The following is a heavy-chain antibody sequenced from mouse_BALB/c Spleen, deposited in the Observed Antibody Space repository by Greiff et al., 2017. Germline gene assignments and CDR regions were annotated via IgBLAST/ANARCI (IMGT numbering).Heavy chain of an antibody. J-gene: IGHJ4*01. CDR2: IDPENGNT. CDR3: ARPLTYGWGAMDY. V-gene: IGHV14-1*02. CDR1: GFNIKDYY. Sequence: EVQVVESGAELVRPGALVKLSCKASGFNIKDYYMHWVKQRPEQGLEWIGWIDPENGNTIYDPKFQGKASITADTSSNTAYLQLSSLTSEDTAVYYCARPLTYGWGAMDYWGQGTSVTVSS. D-gene: IGHD4-1*01.